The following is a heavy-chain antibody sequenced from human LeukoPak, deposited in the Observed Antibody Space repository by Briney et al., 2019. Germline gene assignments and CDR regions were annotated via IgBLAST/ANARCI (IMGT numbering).Heavy chain of an antibody. J-gene: IGHJ3*02. CDR1: GGSFSGYY. CDR3: ARPRLFWSGYYPI. V-gene: IGHV4-34*01. D-gene: IGHD3-3*01. CDR2: INHSGST. Sequence: SETLSLTCAVYGGSFSGYYWSWIRQPPGKGLEWVGEINHSGSTNYNPSLKSRVTISVDTSKNQFSPKLSSVTAADTAVYYCARPRLFWSGYYPIWGQGTMVTVSS.